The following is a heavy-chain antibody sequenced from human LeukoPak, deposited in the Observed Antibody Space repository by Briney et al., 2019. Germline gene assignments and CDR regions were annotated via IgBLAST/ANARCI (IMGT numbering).Heavy chain of an antibody. CDR2: ISAYNGNT. V-gene: IGHV1-18*01. D-gene: IGHD5-12*01. J-gene: IGHJ4*02. Sequence: ASVKVSCKASGYTFTSYGISWVRQAPGQGPEWMGWISAYNGNTNYAQKLQGRVTMTTDTSTSTAYMELRSLRSDDTAVYYCARDYFSLSATSADSELFDYWGQGTLVTVSS. CDR3: ARDYFSLSATSADSELFDY. CDR1: GYTFTSYG.